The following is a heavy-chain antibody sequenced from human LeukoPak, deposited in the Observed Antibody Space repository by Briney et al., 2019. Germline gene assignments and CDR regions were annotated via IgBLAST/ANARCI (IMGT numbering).Heavy chain of an antibody. CDR1: GYTLTELS. D-gene: IGHD3-22*01. V-gene: IGHV1-24*01. J-gene: IGHJ4*02. CDR2: FDPEDGET. Sequence: GASVKVSCKVSGYTLTELSMHWVRQAPGKGLEWMGGFDPEDGETIYAQEFQGRVTMTEDTSTDTAYMELSSLRSEDTAVYYCATPRVVDYYDSSGYSALDYWGQGTLVTVSS. CDR3: ATPRVVDYYDSSGYSALDY.